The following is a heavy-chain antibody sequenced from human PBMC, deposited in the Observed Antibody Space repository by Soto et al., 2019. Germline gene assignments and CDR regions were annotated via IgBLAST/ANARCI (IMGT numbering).Heavy chain of an antibody. CDR2: ISAYNGNT. J-gene: IGHJ3*02. D-gene: IGHD2-2*01. CDR1: GYTFTSYG. Sequence: QVQLVQSGAEVKKPGASVKVSCKASGYTFTSYGISWVRQAPGQGLEWMGWISAYNGNTNYAQKLQGRVTMTTDTPTSTAYLELRSLRSDDTAVYYCARDLRDIVVVPAGWEDAFDIWGQGTMVTVSS. V-gene: IGHV1-18*01. CDR3: ARDLRDIVVVPAGWEDAFDI.